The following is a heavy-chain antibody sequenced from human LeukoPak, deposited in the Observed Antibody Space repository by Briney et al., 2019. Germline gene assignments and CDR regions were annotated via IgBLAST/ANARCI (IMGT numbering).Heavy chain of an antibody. CDR2: INPSGGST. CDR3: SKESEGWFDP. CDR1: GYTFTSYY. J-gene: IGHJ5*02. Sequence: ASVKVSRKASGYTFTSYYIHLVRQAPGQGLEWMGIINPSGGSTSYAQKFQGRVTMTRDTSTSTVYMELSSLRSDDTAVYYCSKESEGWFDPWGQGTLVTVSS. V-gene: IGHV1-46*03.